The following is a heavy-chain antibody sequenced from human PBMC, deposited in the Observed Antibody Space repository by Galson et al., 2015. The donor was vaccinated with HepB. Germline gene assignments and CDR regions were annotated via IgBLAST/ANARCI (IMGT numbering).Heavy chain of an antibody. Sequence: SVKVSCKASGGTFSSYAISWVRQAPGQGLEWMGGIIPIFGIANYAQKFQGRVTITADKSTSTAYMELSSLRSEDTAVYYCASTTVTTTQYYYYGMGVWGQGTTVTVSS. CDR1: GGTFSSYA. J-gene: IGHJ6*02. D-gene: IGHD4-11*01. CDR2: IIPIFGIA. V-gene: IGHV1-69*10. CDR3: ASTTVTTTQYYYYGMGV.